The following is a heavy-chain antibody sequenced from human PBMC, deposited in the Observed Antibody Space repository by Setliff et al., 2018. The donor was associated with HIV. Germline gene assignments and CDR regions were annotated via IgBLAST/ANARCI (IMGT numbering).Heavy chain of an antibody. CDR1: GYSVSSGYF. J-gene: IGHJ6*03. V-gene: IGHV4-38-2*01. CDR2: IYHGGNT. Sequence: PSETLSLTCAVSGYSVSSGYFWGWIRQPPGRGLEWIGQIYHGGNTRYNPSLKSRLTMSIDTSKNQFSLKLSSVTAADTAVYYCARQREVYGTVYYYYMDVWGKGTTVTVSS. CDR3: ARQREVYGTVYYYYMDV. D-gene: IGHD4-17*01.